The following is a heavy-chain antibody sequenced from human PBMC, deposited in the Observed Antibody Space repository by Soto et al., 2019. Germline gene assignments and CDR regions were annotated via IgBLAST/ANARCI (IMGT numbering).Heavy chain of an antibody. D-gene: IGHD3-16*02. V-gene: IGHV3-21*01. J-gene: IGHJ4*02. CDR2: ISSSSSYI. Sequence: EVQLVESGGGLVKPGGSLRLSCAASGFTFSSYSMNWVRQAPGKGLEWVSSISSSSSYIYYADSVKGRFTISRDNAKNSLYLQMNNLRAEDTAVYYCARVIPHDYGDYWGQGTLVTVSS. CDR3: ARVIPHDYGDY. CDR1: GFTFSSYS.